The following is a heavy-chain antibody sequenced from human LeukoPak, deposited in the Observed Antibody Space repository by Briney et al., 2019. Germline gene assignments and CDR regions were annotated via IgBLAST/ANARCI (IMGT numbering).Heavy chain of an antibody. Sequence: GGSLRLSCAASGNYWMHWVRQAPGKGLVWVSHINSDGSWTSYADSVKGRFTISKDNAKNTVYLQMNSLRAEDTAVYYCAKAGWDYYFDYWGQGTLVTVSS. D-gene: IGHD1-14*01. V-gene: IGHV3-74*01. CDR2: INSDGSWT. J-gene: IGHJ4*02. CDR3: AKAGWDYYFDY. CDR1: GNYW.